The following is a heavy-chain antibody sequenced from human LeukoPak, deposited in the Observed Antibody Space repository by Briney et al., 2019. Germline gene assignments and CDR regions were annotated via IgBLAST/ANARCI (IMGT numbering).Heavy chain of an antibody. D-gene: IGHD3-9*01. Sequence: PGGSLRLSCAASGFTFSSYAMHWVRQAPGKGLEYVSAISSNGGSTYYANSVKGRFTISRDNSKDTLYLQMGSLRAEDMAVYYCARGAPDILTGYIAPGFDYWGQGTLVTVSS. J-gene: IGHJ4*02. CDR1: GFTFSSYA. CDR2: ISSNGGST. CDR3: ARGAPDILTGYIAPGFDY. V-gene: IGHV3-64*01.